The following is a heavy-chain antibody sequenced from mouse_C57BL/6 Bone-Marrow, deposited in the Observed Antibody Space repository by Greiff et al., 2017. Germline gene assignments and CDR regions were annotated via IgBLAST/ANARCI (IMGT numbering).Heavy chain of an antibody. Sequence: DVQLVESGGGLVKPGGSLKLSCAASGFTFSSYAMSWVRPTPEKRLEWVATISDGGSYTYYPDNVKGRFTISRDNAKNNLYLQMSHLKSEDTAMYYCARGGYGYDPYAMDYWGQGTSVTVSS. D-gene: IGHD2-2*01. V-gene: IGHV5-4*01. J-gene: IGHJ4*01. CDR3: ARGGYGYDPYAMDY. CDR1: GFTFSSYA. CDR2: ISDGGSYT.